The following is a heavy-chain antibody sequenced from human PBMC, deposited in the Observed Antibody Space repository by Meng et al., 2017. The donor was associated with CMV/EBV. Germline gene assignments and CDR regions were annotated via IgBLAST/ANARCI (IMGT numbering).Heavy chain of an antibody. D-gene: IGHD3-3*01. CDR2: INHSGST. CDR1: GGSFSGYD. V-gene: IGHV4-34*01. CDR3: ARGESYYDFWSGSSNWFDP. J-gene: IGHJ5*02. Sequence: GSLRLSCAVYGGSFSGYDWSWIRQPPGKGLEWIGEINHSGSTNYNPSLKSRVTISVDTSKNQFSLKLSSVTAADTAVYYCARGESYYDFWSGSSNWFDPWGQGTLVTVS.